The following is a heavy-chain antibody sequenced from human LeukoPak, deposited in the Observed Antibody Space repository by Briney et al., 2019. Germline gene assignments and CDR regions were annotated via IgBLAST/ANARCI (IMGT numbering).Heavy chain of an antibody. CDR3: ARGSLAHSSGWYGIDY. V-gene: IGHV4-34*01. D-gene: IGHD6-19*01. CDR1: GGSFSGYY. J-gene: IGHJ4*02. CDR2: INHSGST. Sequence: SETLSLTCAVYGGSFSGYYWSWIRQPPGKGLEWSGEINHSGSTNYNPSLKSRVTISVDTSKNQFSLKLSSVTAADTAVYYCARGSLAHSSGWYGIDYWGQGTLVTVSS.